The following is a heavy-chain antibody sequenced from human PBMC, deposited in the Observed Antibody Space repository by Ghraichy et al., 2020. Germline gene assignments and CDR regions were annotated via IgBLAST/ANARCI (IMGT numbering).Heavy chain of an antibody. D-gene: IGHD2/OR15-2a*01. Sequence: ASVKVSCKASGYTFTGYYIHWVRQAPGQGLEWMGWINPNSGGTNYAQKFQGRVTMTRDTSISTAYMELSRLRSDDTAVYYCARGELVPPACYFQHWGQGTLVTVSS. CDR2: INPNSGGT. CDR1: GYTFTGYY. CDR3: ARGELVPPACYFQH. J-gene: IGHJ1*01. V-gene: IGHV1-2*02.